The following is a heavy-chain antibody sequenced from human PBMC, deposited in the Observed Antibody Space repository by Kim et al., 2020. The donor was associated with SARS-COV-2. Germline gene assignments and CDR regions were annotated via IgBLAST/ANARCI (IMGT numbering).Heavy chain of an antibody. D-gene: IGHD3-22*01. V-gene: IGHV3-23*01. Sequence: GESLKISCAASGFTFSSYAMSWVRQAPGKGLEWVSAISGSGGSTYYADSVKGRFTISRDNSKNTLYLQMNSLRAEDTAVYYCAKPAPTMIVVVTNWYFNLWGRGTLVTVSS. CDR2: ISGSGGST. J-gene: IGHJ2*01. CDR1: GFTFSSYA. CDR3: AKPAPTMIVVVTNWYFNL.